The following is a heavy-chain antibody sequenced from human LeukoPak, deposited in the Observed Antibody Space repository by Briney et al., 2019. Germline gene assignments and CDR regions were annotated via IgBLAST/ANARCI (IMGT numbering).Heavy chain of an antibody. CDR3: AKDLIGDQNWIDP. CDR1: GFTFSSYG. CDR2: IWYDGNNK. Sequence: GGSLRLSCAASGFTFSSYGMHWVRQAPGKGLEWVAAIWYDGNNKTYADSVKGRFTISRDNSKNTLHLQMNSLRDEDTAVYYCAKDLIGDQNWIDPWGQGTLVTVSS. D-gene: IGHD7-27*01. V-gene: IGHV3-33*06. J-gene: IGHJ5*02.